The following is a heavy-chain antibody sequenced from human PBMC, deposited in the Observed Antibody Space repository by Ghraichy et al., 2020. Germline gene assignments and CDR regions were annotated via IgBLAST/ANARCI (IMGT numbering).Heavy chain of an antibody. Sequence: SQTLSLTCPVSGDSISESYWTWIRQPPGKGLEWMGYVYYSGSTNYNVSLKSRLTMSIDPSKRQFYLNLRSVTTADTAVYYCARCPRATSWLDDWGQGILVTVSS. J-gene: IGHJ4*02. CDR3: ARCPRATSWLDD. CDR2: VYYSGST. CDR1: GDSISESY. V-gene: IGHV4-59*01. D-gene: IGHD2-2*01.